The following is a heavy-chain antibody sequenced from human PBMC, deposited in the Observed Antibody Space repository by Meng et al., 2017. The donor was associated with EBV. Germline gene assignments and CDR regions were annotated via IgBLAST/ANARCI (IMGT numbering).Heavy chain of an antibody. J-gene: IGHJ4*02. CDR3: AKGDVYYYDSSGYPNY. D-gene: IGHD3-22*01. CDR1: GFTFSGYG. V-gene: IGHV3-30*18. Sequence: VELVGSGVGGVQPGRSLRLSCAASGFTFSGYGLHWVRQAPGKGLEWVAVISYDESNKYYADSVKGRFTISRDNSKNTLYLQMNSLRAEDTAVYYCAKGDVYYYDSSGYPNYWGQGTLLTVSS. CDR2: ISYDESNK.